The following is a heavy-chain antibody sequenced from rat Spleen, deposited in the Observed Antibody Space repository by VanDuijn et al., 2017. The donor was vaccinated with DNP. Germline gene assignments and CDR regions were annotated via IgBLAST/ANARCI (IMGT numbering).Heavy chain of an antibody. CDR3: ARRWSIIRAFDY. Sequence: EVQLVESGGGLVQPGRSLKLSCAASGFTFSDYNMAWIRQAPGKGLEWVASITNSGDGTYYSDSVKGRFSISRDNAKSTLYLQVNSLRSEDTATYYCARRWSIIRAFDYWGQGVMVTVSS. D-gene: IGHD4-3*01. CDR2: ITNSGDGT. CDR1: GFTFSDYN. J-gene: IGHJ2*01. V-gene: IGHV5S23*01.